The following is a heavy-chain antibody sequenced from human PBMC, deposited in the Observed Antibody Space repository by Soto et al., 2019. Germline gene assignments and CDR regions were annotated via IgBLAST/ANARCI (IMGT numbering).Heavy chain of an antibody. J-gene: IGHJ6*03. CDR1: GGIFTNYT. V-gene: IGHV1-69*02. CDR3: ARSKVRGVDGYSYMDV. Sequence: QVQLVQSGAEVKKPGSSVKVSCRASGGIFTNYTISWVRQAPGQGLEWMGRVIPFLDLSTYAPKFQDRVTITAVKSTNTAYMELSSLRSEDTAVYYCARSKVRGVDGYSYMDVWGKGTAVTVSS. CDR2: VIPFLDLS. D-gene: IGHD3-10*01.